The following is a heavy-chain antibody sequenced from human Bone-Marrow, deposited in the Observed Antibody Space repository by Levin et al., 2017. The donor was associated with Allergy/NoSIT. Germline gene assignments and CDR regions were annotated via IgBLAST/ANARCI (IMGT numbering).Heavy chain of an antibody. CDR3: ARADYSDFTGWV. V-gene: IGHV4-61*01. Sequence: SETLSLTCTVSGGSVSSDTYYWSWIRQPPGKGLEWIGYISSSGSTSYNPSLMSRVTISVHTSKNQFSLKLTSVTPADTAVYYCARADYSDFTGWVWGPGSLVTVSS. CDR2: ISSSGST. CDR1: GGSVSSDTYY. J-gene: IGHJ4*02. D-gene: IGHD3-9*01.